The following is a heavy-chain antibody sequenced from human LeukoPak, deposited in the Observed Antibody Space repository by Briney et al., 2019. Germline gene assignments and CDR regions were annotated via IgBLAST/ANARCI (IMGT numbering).Heavy chain of an antibody. CDR2: ISGSGGST. CDR3: AKEISITIFGVSTANDY. V-gene: IGHV3-23*01. D-gene: IGHD3-3*01. CDR1: GFTFSSYW. Sequence: GGSLRLSCAASGFTFSSYWMSWVRQAPGKGLEWVSAISGSGGSTYYADSVKGRFTISRDNSKNTLYLQMNSLRAEDTAVYYCAKEISITIFGVSTANDYWGQGTLVTVSS. J-gene: IGHJ4*02.